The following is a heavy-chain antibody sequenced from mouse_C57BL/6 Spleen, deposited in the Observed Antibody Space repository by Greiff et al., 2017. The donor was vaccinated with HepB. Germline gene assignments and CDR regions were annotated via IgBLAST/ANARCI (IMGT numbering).Heavy chain of an antibody. J-gene: IGHJ1*03. Sequence: LEESGPGLVKPSQSLSLTCSVTGYSITSGYYWNWIRQFPGNKLEWMGYISYDGSNNYNPSLKNRISITRDTSKNQFFLKLNSVTTEDTATYYCASPDGYWYFDVWGTGTTVTVSS. V-gene: IGHV3-6*01. D-gene: IGHD2-3*01. CDR3: ASPDGYWYFDV. CDR1: GYSITSGYY. CDR2: ISYDGSN.